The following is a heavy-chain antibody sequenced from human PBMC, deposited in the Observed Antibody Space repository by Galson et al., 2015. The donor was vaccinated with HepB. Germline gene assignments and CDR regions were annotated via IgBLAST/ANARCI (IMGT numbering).Heavy chain of an antibody. D-gene: IGHD4-17*01. V-gene: IGHV4-4*02. CDR2: IYPSGTT. CDR3: ASTTTEATGYAFDI. CDR1: GGSISSTNW. J-gene: IGHJ3*02. Sequence: TLSLTCAVSGGSISSTNWWSWVRQPPGKGLEWIGEIYPSGTTNYSPSLRSRVTISLDKSKNQFSLKLTSVAAADTAVYYCASTTTEATGYAFDIWGQGTMVT.